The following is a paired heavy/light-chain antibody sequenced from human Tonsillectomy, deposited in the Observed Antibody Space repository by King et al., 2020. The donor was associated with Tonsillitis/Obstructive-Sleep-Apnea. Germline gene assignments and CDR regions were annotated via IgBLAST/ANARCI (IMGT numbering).Light chain of an antibody. CDR2: DAS. CDR1: QDITNF. Sequence: DIQMTQSPSSLSASVGDRVTITCQATQDITNFLNWYQQKPGKAPKVLIYDASNLKAGVPSRFSGSGSGTYFTFTISSLQPEDIATYYCQQYDNLPYTFGQGTKLEIK. CDR3: QQYDNLPYT. V-gene: IGKV1-33*01. J-gene: IGKJ2*01.
Heavy chain of an antibody. D-gene: IGHD6-19*01. CDR2: INSDGSRT. CDR3: ARGLSFDY. V-gene: IGHV3-74*01. Sequence: EVQLVESGGGSVQRGGSLRLSCAASGFTFRSFWIHWVRQVPGKGLVWVSGINSDGSRTNYADSVKGRFTISRDNAKNTVDLQMNSLRDEDTAVYYCARGLSFDYWGQGALVTVSS. CDR1: GFTFRSFW. J-gene: IGHJ4*02.